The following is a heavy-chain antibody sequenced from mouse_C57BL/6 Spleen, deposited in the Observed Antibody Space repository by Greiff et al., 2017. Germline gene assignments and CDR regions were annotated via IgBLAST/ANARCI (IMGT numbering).Heavy chain of an antibody. Sequence: VQLKESGPELVKPGASVKISCKASGYSFTDYNMNWVKQSNGKSLEWIGVINPNYGTTSYNQKFKGKATLTVDQSSITAYMQRNSLTSEDSSFYYCARDSSGYAFDYWCQGTTLTVSS. CDR3: ARDSSGYAFDY. CDR1: GYSFTDYN. CDR2: INPNYGTT. V-gene: IGHV1-39*01. D-gene: IGHD3-2*02. J-gene: IGHJ2*01.